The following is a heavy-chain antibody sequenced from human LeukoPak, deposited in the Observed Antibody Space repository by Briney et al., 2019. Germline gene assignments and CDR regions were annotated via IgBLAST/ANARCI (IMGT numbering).Heavy chain of an antibody. CDR2: MIGNGAEI. CDR3: AKDLKQDGLWEIDS. D-gene: IGHD3/OR15-3a*01. V-gene: IGHV3-23*01. J-gene: IGHJ4*02. CDR1: GCTFSLYD. Sequence: GESLSLSCTASGCTFSLYDMSWVRQAPGKGLEWVSGMIGNGAEIFYADSVKGLFTIPRDNSKNTLYLQMSSLRAEDTAMYYGAKDLKQDGLWEIDSWGQGALVTVSS.